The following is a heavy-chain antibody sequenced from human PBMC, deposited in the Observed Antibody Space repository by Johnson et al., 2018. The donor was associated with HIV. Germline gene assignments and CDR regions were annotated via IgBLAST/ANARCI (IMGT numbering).Heavy chain of an antibody. Sequence: VQLVESGGGVVQPGRSLRLSCAASGFTFSSFAIHWVRQAPGKGLEWVVVISYDGSDKYYADSVKGRFTISRDNSKNTLSLEMNSLRAEETAVYYCASDHSGYDSVTAAFDIWGQGRMVTVSS. CDR3: ASDHSGYDSVTAAFDI. V-gene: IGHV3-30-3*01. J-gene: IGHJ3*02. CDR2: ISYDGSDK. CDR1: GFTFSSFA. D-gene: IGHD5-12*01.